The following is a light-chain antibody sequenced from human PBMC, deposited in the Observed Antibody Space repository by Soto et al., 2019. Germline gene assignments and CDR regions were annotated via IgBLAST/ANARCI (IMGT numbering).Light chain of an antibody. CDR3: QHCDYLPI. V-gene: IGKV1-33*01. J-gene: IGKJ3*01. Sequence: DIQMTQSPSSLSASVGDRVTITCQASHDTTSFLNWYQHKPGRAPQLLIYDASILEAGVPTRFSGSGSGTHFTFTISSLQPEDVATYYCQHCDYLPIFGPGTTVDFK. CDR2: DAS. CDR1: HDTTSF.